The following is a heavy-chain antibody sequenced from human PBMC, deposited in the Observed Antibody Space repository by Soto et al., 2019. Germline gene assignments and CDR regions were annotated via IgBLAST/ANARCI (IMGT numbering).Heavy chain of an antibody. V-gene: IGHV1-18*01. CDR3: ARDNPNPHNGPFDY. D-gene: IGHD1-20*01. CDR2: ISAYNGNT. CDR1: GYTFTSYG. Sequence: GASVKVSCKASGYTFTSYGISWVRQAPGQGLEWMGWISAYNGNTNYAQKLQGRVTMTTDTSTSTAYMELRSLRSDDTAVYYCARDNPNPHNGPFDYWGQGTLVTVSS. J-gene: IGHJ4*02.